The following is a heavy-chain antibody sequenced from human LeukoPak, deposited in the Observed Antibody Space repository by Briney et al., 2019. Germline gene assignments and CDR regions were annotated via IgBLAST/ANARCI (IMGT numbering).Heavy chain of an antibody. J-gene: IGHJ6*02. V-gene: IGHV3-7*01. CDR3: ARGGVWGAMVRGVIIEYYYGMGV. CDR2: IKQDGSEK. CDR1: GFTFSSYW. D-gene: IGHD3-10*01. Sequence: GGSLRLSCAASGFTFSSYWMSWVRQAPGKGLEWVANIKQDGSEKYYVDSVKGRFTISRDNAKNSLYLQMNSLRAEDTAVYYCARGGVWGAMVRGVIIEYYYGMGVWGQGTTVTVSS.